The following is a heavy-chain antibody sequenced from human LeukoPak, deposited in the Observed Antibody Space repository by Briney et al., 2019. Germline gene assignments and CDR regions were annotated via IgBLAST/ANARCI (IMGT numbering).Heavy chain of an antibody. D-gene: IGHD3-22*01. CDR3: AKKIGGYYALDY. CDR2: INPSGDST. Sequence: ASVKVSCKASGYTFTSYYMHWVRQAPGQGLEWMGIINPSGDSTSYAQKFQGRVTMTRDTSTSTVYMELSSLRSEDTAVYYCAKKIGGYYALDYWGQGALVTVSS. CDR1: GYTFTSYY. J-gene: IGHJ4*02. V-gene: IGHV1-46*01.